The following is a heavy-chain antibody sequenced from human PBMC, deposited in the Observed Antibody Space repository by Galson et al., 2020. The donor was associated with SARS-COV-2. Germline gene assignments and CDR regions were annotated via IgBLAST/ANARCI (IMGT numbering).Heavy chain of an antibody. V-gene: IGHV4-39*07. D-gene: IGHD6-6*01. CDR2: IYYTGRT. Sequence: SQTLSLTCTVSNGSINRDNYYWGWVRQPPGKGLECIASIYYTGRTYYNPSFRSQVTLSIDKSQQRFSLKLSSLTAADTAVYYCVRDSSGLAARPFDPWGQGTLVTVSS. J-gene: IGHJ5*02. CDR3: VRDSSGLAARPFDP. CDR1: NGSINRDNYY.